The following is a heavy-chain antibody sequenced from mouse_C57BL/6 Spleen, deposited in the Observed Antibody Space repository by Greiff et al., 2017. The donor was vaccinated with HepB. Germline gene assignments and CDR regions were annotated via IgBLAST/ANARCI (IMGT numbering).Heavy chain of an antibody. J-gene: IGHJ3*01. V-gene: IGHV1-15*01. CDR3: TRKGYYGPFAY. Sequence: QVQLQQSGAELVRPGASVTLSCKASGYTFTDYEMHWVKQTPVHGLEWIGAIDPETGGTAYNQKFKGKAILTADKSSSTAYMELRSLTSEDSAVYYCTRKGYYGPFAYWGQGTLVTVSA. D-gene: IGHD1-2*01. CDR2: IDPETGGT. CDR1: GYTFTDYE.